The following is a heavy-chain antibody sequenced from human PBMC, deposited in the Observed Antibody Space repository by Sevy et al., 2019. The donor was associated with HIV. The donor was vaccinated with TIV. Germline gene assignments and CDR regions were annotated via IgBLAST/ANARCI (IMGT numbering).Heavy chain of an antibody. J-gene: IGHJ3*02. CDR2: ISGSGGST. V-gene: IGHV3-23*01. Sequence: GGPLRLSCAASGFTFSSYAMSWVRQAPGKGLEWVSAISGSGGSTYYADSVKGRFTISRDNSKNTLYLQMNSLRAEDTAVYYCAKVGYCSSTSCYPTAAFDIWGQGTMVTVSS. D-gene: IGHD2-2*01. CDR1: GFTFSSYA. CDR3: AKVGYCSSTSCYPTAAFDI.